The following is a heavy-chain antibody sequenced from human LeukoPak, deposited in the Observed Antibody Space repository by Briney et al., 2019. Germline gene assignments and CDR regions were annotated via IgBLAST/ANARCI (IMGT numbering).Heavy chain of an antibody. V-gene: IGHV3-74*01. CDR3: ARDRPYYYDFWSGYYGYYYYGMDV. D-gene: IGHD3-3*01. Sequence: PGGSLRLSCAASGNYWMHWVRQAPGKGLVWVSHINSDGSWTSYADSVKGRFTISKDNAKNTLYLQMNSLRAEDTAVYYCARDRPYYYDFWSGYYGYYYYGMDVWGQGTTVTVSS. CDR2: INSDGSWT. J-gene: IGHJ6*02. CDR1: GNYW.